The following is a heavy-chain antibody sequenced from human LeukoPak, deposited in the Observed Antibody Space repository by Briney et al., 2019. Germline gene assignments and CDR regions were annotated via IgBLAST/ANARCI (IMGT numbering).Heavy chain of an antibody. Sequence: GGSLRLSCVASGFTFNSYGIHWVRQAPGTGLEWVAVIWYDGSNKYYADSVKGRFTISRDNSKNTLYLQMDTLRAEDTAVYYCARDLIRVDYWGQGTLVTVSS. CDR3: ARDLIRVDY. V-gene: IGHV3-33*01. J-gene: IGHJ4*02. CDR2: IWYDGSNK. CDR1: GFTFNSYG.